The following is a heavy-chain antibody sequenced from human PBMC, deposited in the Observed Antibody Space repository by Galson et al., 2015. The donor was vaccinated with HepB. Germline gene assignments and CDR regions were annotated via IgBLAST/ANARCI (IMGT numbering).Heavy chain of an antibody. Sequence: SLRLSCAASGFTFSRSSMNWVRQAPGKGLEWVSYIGSSSSTKYYADSVKGRCTVSRDNAKNSLYLQMNSLRDEDTAVYYCARVPRDDYGNRDWYFDLWGRGTLVTVSS. CDR3: ARVPRDDYGNRDWYFDL. V-gene: IGHV3-48*02. CDR1: GFTFSRSS. J-gene: IGHJ2*01. D-gene: IGHD4-11*01. CDR2: IGSSSSTK.